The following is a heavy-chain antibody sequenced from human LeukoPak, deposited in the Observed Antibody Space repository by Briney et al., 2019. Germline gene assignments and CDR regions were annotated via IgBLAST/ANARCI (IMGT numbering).Heavy chain of an antibody. V-gene: IGHV3-21*01. CDR3: ARFALKTPPTD. CDR1: GFTFSTYT. Sequence: GGSLRLSCAASGFTFSTYTMNWVRQAPGKGLEWVSSISSSSSYIYYADSVKGRFTISRDNAKNSLYLQMNSLRAEDTAVYYCARFALKTPPTDWGQGTLVTVSS. J-gene: IGHJ4*02. CDR2: ISSSSSYI.